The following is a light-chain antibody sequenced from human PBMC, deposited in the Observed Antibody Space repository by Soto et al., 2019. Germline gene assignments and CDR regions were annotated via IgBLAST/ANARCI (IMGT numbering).Light chain of an antibody. CDR2: GAS. V-gene: IGKV3-20*01. J-gene: IGKJ1*01. Sequence: EFVLTQSPGTLSLSPGERATLSCRGSQSVSSSSLAWYQQKPGQAPRLLIYGASSRATGIPDSFRGSGSGTDFTLTISRLEPEDFAVYYCQQYGSSLTWTFGQGTKVDIK. CDR3: QQYGSSLTWT. CDR1: QSVSSSS.